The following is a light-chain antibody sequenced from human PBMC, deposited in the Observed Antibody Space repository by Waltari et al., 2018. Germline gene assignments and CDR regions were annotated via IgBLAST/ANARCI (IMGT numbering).Light chain of an antibody. Sequence: QSVLTQPPSVSAAPGQKVTISCSGSSSNIENNYVSWYQHLPGTAPQLLIYGNSTRPSGMPGRVSGAKAGTSATLGITGLQTGDEADYYCITWDSSLSAGVFGGGTRLTVL. CDR2: GNS. CDR1: SSNIENNY. J-gene: IGLJ3*02. V-gene: IGLV1-51*01. CDR3: ITWDSSLSAGV.